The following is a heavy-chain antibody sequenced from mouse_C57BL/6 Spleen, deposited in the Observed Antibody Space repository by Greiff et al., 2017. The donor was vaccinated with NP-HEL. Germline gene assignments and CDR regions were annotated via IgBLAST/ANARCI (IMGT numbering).Heavy chain of an antibody. J-gene: IGHJ4*01. CDR1: GFTFSDYG. CDR2: ISSGSSTI. Sequence: EVQLVESGGGLVKPGGSLKLSCAASGFTFSDYGMHWVRQAPEKGLEWVAYISSGSSTIYYADTVKGRFTISRDNAKNTLFLQMTSLRSEDTAMYYCARMVPYYAMDYWGQGTSVTVSS. D-gene: IGHD1-1*02. CDR3: ARMVPYYAMDY. V-gene: IGHV5-17*01.